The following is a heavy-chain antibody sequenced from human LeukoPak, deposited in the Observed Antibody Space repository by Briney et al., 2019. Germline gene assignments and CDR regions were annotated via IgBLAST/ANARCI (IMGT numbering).Heavy chain of an antibody. Sequence: SETLSLTCTVSGGTINSYYWSWIRQPPGKGLEWIGYIYYSGRTNYNPSLKSRVTISVDTSKNQFSLKLGSVTAADTAVYYCARVGTYGSGSYLSWLDYWGQGTLVTVSS. D-gene: IGHD3-10*01. CDR3: ARVGTYGSGSYLSWLDY. CDR1: GGTINSYY. V-gene: IGHV4-59*01. J-gene: IGHJ4*02. CDR2: IYYSGRT.